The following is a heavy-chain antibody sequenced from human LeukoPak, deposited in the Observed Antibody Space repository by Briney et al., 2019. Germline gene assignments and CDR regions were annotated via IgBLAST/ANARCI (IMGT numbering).Heavy chain of an antibody. CDR1: GGSISSSSYY. CDR3: ARIEKGDYYDSSGYDY. D-gene: IGHD3-22*01. CDR2: IYYSGST. V-gene: IGHV4-39*07. J-gene: IGHJ4*02. Sequence: SETLSLTCTVSGGSISSSSYYWGWIRQPPGKGLEWIGRIYYSGSTYYNPSLKSRVTISVDTSKNQFSLKLSSVTAADTAVYYCARIEKGDYYDSSGYDYWGQGTLVTVSS.